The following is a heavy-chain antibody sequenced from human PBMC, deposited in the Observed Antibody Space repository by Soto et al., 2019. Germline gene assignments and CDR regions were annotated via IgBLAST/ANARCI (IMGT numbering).Heavy chain of an antibody. CDR3: ARDCGGDCSGYFDY. J-gene: IGHJ4*02. D-gene: IGHD2-21*02. CDR2: IYHSGST. V-gene: IGHV4-4*02. Sequence: QVQLQESGPGLVKPSGTLSLTCAVSGGSISSSNWWSWVRQPPGKGLEWIGEIYHSGSTNYNQSLKSRVTISVDKSKNQFSLKLSSVTASDTAVYYCARDCGGDCSGYFDYWGQGPLVTVSS. CDR1: GGSISSSNW.